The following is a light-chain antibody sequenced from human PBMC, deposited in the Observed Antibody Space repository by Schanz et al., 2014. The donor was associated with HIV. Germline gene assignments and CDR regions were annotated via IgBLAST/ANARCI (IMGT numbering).Light chain of an antibody. Sequence: DIQMTQSPSSLSASVGDRVTITCRASQSISIYLNWYQQKPGKAPKLLIYFASNLQNGVPSRFSGSGSGTDFTLVIDSLQPEDFAIYFCQQTYTMPSITFGQGTRLE. CDR3: QQTYTMPSIT. CDR1: QSISIY. V-gene: IGKV1-39*01. J-gene: IGKJ5*01. CDR2: FAS.